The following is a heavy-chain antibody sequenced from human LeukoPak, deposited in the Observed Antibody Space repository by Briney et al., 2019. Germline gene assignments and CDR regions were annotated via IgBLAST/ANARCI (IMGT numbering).Heavy chain of an antibody. CDR3: ARGPRPRYCSGGSCSYRGYYYGMDV. J-gene: IGHJ6*02. CDR1: GGSFSGHY. V-gene: IGHV4-34*01. CDR2: INHSGST. Sequence: PSETLSLTCAVYGGSFSGHYWSWIRQPPGKGLEWIGEINHSGSTNYNPSLKSRVTISVDTSKNQFSLKLSSVTAADTAVYYCARGPRPRYCSGGSCSYRGYYYGMDVWGQGTTVTVSS. D-gene: IGHD2-15*01.